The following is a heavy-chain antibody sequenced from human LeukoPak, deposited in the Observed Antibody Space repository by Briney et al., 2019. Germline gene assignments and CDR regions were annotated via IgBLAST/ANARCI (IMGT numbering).Heavy chain of an antibody. Sequence: SETPSLTCTVSGGSISSGSSYWGRGSYYWGWIRQPPGKGLEWIGSIYHSGSTYYNPSLKSRVTISVDTSKNQFSLKLSSVTAADTAVYYCAREGGEYGSGSYYNSHAFDIWGQGTMVTVSS. D-gene: IGHD3-10*01. V-gene: IGHV4-39*07. CDR2: IYHSGST. J-gene: IGHJ3*02. CDR1: GGSISSGSSYWGRGSYY. CDR3: AREGGEYGSGSYYNSHAFDI.